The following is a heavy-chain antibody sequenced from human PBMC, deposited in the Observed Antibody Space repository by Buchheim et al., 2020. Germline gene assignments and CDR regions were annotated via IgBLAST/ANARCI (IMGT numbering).Heavy chain of an antibody. J-gene: IGHJ6*02. V-gene: IGHV3-30*18. Sequence: QVQLVESGGGVVQPGRSLRLSCAASGFTFSSYGMHWVRQAPGKGLEWVAVISYDGSNKYYADSVKGRFTISRDNSKNTLYLQMNSLRAEDTAVYYCAKNQGDYGDYDNYYYYYGMDVWSQGTT. D-gene: IGHD4-17*01. CDR1: GFTFSSYG. CDR3: AKNQGDYGDYDNYYYYYGMDV. CDR2: ISYDGSNK.